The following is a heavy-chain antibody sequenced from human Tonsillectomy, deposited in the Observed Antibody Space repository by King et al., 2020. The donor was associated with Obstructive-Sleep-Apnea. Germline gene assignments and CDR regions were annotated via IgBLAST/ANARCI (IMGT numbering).Heavy chain of an antibody. CDR1: GGSISSSSNY. V-gene: IGHV4-39*01. CDR2: IYYTGRT. D-gene: IGHD5/OR15-5a*01. CDR3: ARSTGVDYFDY. J-gene: IGHJ4*02. Sequence: LQLQESGPGLVKPSETLSLTCTVYGGSISSSSNYWGWIRQPPGKGLEWIGSIYYTGRTYYNPSLKSRLTISVDTSKTQFSLNLTSVTAADTALYYCARSTGVDYFDYWGQGTLVTVSS.